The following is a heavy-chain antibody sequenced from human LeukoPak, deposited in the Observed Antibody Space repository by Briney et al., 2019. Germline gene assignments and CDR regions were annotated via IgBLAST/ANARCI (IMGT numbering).Heavy chain of an antibody. V-gene: IGHV4-61*05. CDR3: ARTTEDCSSTSCYQYWFDP. D-gene: IGHD2-2*01. J-gene: IGHJ5*02. CDR2: IYYSGST. Sequence: PSETLSLTCTVSGGSISSSSYYWGWIRQPPGKGLEWIGYIYYSGSTSYNPSLKGRVTISVDTSKNQISLKVRSVTAADTAVYYCARTTEDCSSTSCYQYWFDPWGQGTLVTVSS. CDR1: GGSISSSSYY.